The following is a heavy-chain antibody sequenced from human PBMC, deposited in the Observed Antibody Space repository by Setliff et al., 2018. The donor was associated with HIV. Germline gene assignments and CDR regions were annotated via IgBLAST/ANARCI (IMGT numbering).Heavy chain of an antibody. CDR1: DDSFTNYD. Sequence: SETLSLTCVVSDDSFTNYDWTWIRQSPGKALEWIGYISSSGTTNYNPSLRSRVTIPIETSNTRFSLWLRSATAADTATYFCARLGRAIDDGGSSLRLDFWGQGMLVTVSS. D-gene: IGHD2-21*01. V-gene: IGHV4-59*08. CDR3: ARLGRAIDDGGSSLRLDF. CDR2: ISSSGTT. J-gene: IGHJ4*02.